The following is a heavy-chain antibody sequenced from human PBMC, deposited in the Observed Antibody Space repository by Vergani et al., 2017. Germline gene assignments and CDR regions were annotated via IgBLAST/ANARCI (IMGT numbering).Heavy chain of an antibody. CDR2: ISAYSGNT. CDR1: GYTLTSYG. D-gene: IGHD1-26*01. CDR3: ARDELVRCIVGATGPINGMDV. J-gene: IGHJ6*02. Sequence: QVQLVQSGAEVKKPGASVKVSCKASGYTLTSYGISWLRQAPGQGLEWMGWISAYSGNTNYAQKLHGRVTMTTDTSTTTAYMELRSLRSDDTAVYYCARDELVRCIVGATGPINGMDVWGQG. V-gene: IGHV1-18*04.